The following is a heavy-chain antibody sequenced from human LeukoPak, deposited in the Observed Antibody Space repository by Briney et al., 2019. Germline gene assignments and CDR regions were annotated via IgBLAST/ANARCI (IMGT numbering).Heavy chain of an antibody. D-gene: IGHD6-19*01. CDR3: ARDNVAVAAAFDI. CDR1: GFTFSSYA. CDR2: ISSNGGST. J-gene: IGHJ3*02. Sequence: GGSLRLSCAASGFTFSSYAMHWVRQAPGKGLEYVSAISSNGGSTYYANSVKGRFTISRDNSKNTLYLQMGSLRAEDMAVYYCARDNVAVAAAFDIWGQGTMVTASS. V-gene: IGHV3-64*01.